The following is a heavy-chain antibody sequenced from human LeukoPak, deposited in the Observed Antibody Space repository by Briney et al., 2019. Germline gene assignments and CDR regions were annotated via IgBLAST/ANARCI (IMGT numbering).Heavy chain of an antibody. D-gene: IGHD6-13*01. Sequence: SQTLSLTCTVSGGSISSGSYYWRWIRQPAGKGLEWIGRIYTSGSTNYNPSLKSRVTISVDTSKNQFSLKLSSVTAADTAVYYCARSPGIAAEDFQHWGQGTLVTVSS. V-gene: IGHV4-61*02. J-gene: IGHJ1*01. CDR3: ARSPGIAAEDFQH. CDR1: GGSISSGSYY. CDR2: IYTSGST.